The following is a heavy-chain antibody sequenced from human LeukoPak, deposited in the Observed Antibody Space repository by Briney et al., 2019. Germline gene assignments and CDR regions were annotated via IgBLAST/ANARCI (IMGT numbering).Heavy chain of an antibody. CDR2: MHYSGST. Sequence: SETLSLTRTASGASISSYYWSWIRQPPGKGLEWIGDMHYSGSTNYNPSLKSRVTISVDTSKNQFSLKLSSVTAADTAVYYCARFYDRSGPHFDYWGQGTLVTVSS. V-gene: IGHV4-59*01. D-gene: IGHD3-22*01. CDR1: GASISSYY. J-gene: IGHJ4*02. CDR3: ARFYDRSGPHFDY.